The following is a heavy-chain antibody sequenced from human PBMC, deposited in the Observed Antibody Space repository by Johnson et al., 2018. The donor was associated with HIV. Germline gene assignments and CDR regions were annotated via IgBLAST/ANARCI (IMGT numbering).Heavy chain of an antibody. CDR2: VWSDGINK. V-gene: IGHV3-33*08. CDR3: ARELSHDAFDI. D-gene: IGHD3-3*02. Sequence: QVQLVESGGGLVQPGGSLRLSCAASGFTFSSYGMHWVRQAPGKGLEWVAVVWSDGINKYYADSVRGRFTISRDNSKNTLYLQMNSLRAEDTAVYYCARELSHDAFDIWGQGTMVTVSS. J-gene: IGHJ3*02. CDR1: GFTFSSYG.